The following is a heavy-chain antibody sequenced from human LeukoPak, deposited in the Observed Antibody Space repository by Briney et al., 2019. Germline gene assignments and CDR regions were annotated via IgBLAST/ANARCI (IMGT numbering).Heavy chain of an antibody. CDR2: IYYSGST. J-gene: IGHJ6*02. CDR1: GGSISSYY. D-gene: IGHD5-18*01. CDR3: ARDTYSDHYYYGMDV. V-gene: IGHV4-59*01. Sequence: SETLSLTCTVSGGSISSYYWSWIRQPPGKGLEWIGYIYYSGSTNYNPSLKTRVTISVDTSKNQFSLKLSSVTAADTAVYYCARDTYSDHYYYGMDVWGQGTTVTVSS.